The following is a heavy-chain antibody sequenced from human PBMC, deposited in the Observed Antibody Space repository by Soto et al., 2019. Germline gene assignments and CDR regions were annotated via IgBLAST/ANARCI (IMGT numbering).Heavy chain of an antibody. CDR2: ISAYNGNT. J-gene: IGHJ4*02. CDR1: GYRISTYG. CDR3: ARDSPPADY. V-gene: IGHV1-18*01. Sequence: ASVKVSCTACGYRISTYGLSWVRQAPGQGLEWMGWISAYNGNTSYAQKHQGRVIMTTDTSTSTAYMELRSLRSDDTAVYYCARDSPPADYWGQGPLVTVPP.